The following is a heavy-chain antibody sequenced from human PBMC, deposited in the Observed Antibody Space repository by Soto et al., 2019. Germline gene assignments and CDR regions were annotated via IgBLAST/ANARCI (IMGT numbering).Heavy chain of an antibody. Sequence: GESLKISCNGSGYSFTSYWIGWVRQMPGKGLEWMGIIYPGDSDTRYSPSFQGQVTISADKSISTAYLQWSSLKASDTAMYYCARLQNYDILTGPYYFDYWGQGTLVTVSS. CDR3: ARLQNYDILTGPYYFDY. CDR2: IYPGDSDT. CDR1: GYSFTSYW. V-gene: IGHV5-51*01. D-gene: IGHD3-9*01. J-gene: IGHJ4*02.